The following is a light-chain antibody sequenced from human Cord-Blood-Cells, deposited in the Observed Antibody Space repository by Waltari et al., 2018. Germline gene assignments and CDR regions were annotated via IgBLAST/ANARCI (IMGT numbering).Light chain of an antibody. CDR2: EVS. CDR1: SSDVGSYNL. V-gene: IGLV2-23*02. J-gene: IGLJ1*01. CDR3: CSYAGSSTV. Sequence: QSALPQPASVSGSPGQSITISCTGTSSDVGSYNLVSWYQQHPGKAPKLMIYEVSKRPSGVSNRCSGSKSGNTASLTISGLQAEDEADYYCCSYAGSSTVFGTGTKVTVL.